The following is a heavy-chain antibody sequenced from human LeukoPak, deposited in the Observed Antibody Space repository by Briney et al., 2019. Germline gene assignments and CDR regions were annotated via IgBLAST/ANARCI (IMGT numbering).Heavy chain of an antibody. CDR1: GGSISSYY. Sequence: SETLSLTCTVYGGSISSYYWSWIRQPPGKGLEWIGRIHTSGRTNYNPSLRSRVTMSGDTSKNQFSLKLSSVTAADTAVYYCARDTYYYDSSGYNYFDYWGQGTLVTGSS. V-gene: IGHV4-4*07. CDR3: ARDTYYYDSSGYNYFDY. CDR2: IHTSGRT. D-gene: IGHD3-22*01. J-gene: IGHJ4*02.